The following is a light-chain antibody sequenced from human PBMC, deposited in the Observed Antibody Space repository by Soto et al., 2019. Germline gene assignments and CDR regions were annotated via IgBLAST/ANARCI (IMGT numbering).Light chain of an antibody. CDR1: NSNIGTNT. J-gene: IGLJ1*01. V-gene: IGLV1-44*01. CDR3: VSWDDSLSGLV. Sequence: QAVVTQPPSASGTPGQTVTISCSGSNSNIGTNTVNWFQQLPGTAPKLLMYSNNQRPSGVPDRFSGSKSGTSASLAISGLRSEDEADYYCVSWDDSLSGLVFGTGTKVTVL. CDR2: SNN.